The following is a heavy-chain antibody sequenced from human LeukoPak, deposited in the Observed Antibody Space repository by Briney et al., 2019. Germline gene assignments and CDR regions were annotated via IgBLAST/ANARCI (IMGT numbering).Heavy chain of an antibody. CDR1: GFTFSSYG. CDR2: ISYDGSNK. CDR3: AKDRGDGYKKQDAFDI. V-gene: IGHV3-30*18. J-gene: IGHJ3*02. D-gene: IGHD5-24*01. Sequence: GRSLRLSCAASGFTFSSYGMHWVRQAPGKGLEWVAVISYDGSNKYYADSVKGRFTISRDNSKNTLYLQMNSLRAEDTAVYYCAKDRGDGYKKQDAFDIWDQGTMVTVSS.